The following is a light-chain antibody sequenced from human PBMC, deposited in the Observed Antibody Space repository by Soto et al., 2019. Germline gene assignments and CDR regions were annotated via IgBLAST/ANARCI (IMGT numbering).Light chain of an antibody. Sequence: DIVMTQSPESLAVSLGERATINCKSSQSVLYGSDKKSYLAWYQQKPGQPPKLLIYWASTREYGVPDRFSGSGSGTDFTLTISSLQDEDVAVYYCQLYYNTPPYTFGQGTKLEIK. V-gene: IGKV4-1*01. CDR2: WAS. CDR3: QLYYNTPPYT. J-gene: IGKJ2*01. CDR1: QSVLYGSDKKSY.